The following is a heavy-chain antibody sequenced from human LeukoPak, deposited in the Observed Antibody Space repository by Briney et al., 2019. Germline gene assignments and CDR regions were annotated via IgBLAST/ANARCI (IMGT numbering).Heavy chain of an antibody. CDR2: ITSGDFV. Sequence: GGSLRLSCAASGFTFSAYSMNWVRQAPGKGLEWVSSITSGDFVYFADSLKGRFTISRDNAKSSLYLQMNSLRADDTAVYYCARGGFXMVRGVIIPSNSYFYYMDIWGKGTTVTVSS. CDR3: ARGGFXMVRGVIIPSNSYFYYMDI. D-gene: IGHD3-10*01. J-gene: IGHJ6*03. CDR1: GFTFSAYS. V-gene: IGHV3-69-1*01.